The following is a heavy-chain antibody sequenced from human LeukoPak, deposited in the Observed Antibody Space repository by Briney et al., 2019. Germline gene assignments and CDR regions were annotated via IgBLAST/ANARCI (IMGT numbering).Heavy chain of an antibody. CDR3: ACFHSDYGYY. V-gene: IGHV3-23*01. J-gene: IGHJ4*02. CDR1: GFTFSSQA. Sequence: GGSLRLSCAASGFTFSSQAMTWVRQAPGKGLEWVSGIADSGGSTFYADSVRGRFTISRDNSKNTLFLQMNSLRVEDTAVYYCACFHSDYGYYWGQGTLVTVSS. D-gene: IGHD4-17*01. CDR2: IADSGGST.